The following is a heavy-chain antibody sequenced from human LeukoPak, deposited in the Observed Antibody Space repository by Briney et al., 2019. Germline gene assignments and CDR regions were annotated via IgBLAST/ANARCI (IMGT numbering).Heavy chain of an antibody. CDR3: AKDDSRVEDYFDY. Sequence: PGGSLRLSCTASGFTFSSYAMSWVRQAPGKGLEWVSAISGSGGSTYYADSVKGRFTISRDNSKNTLYLQMNSLRAEDTAVYYCAKDDSRVEDYFDYWGQGTLVTVSS. CDR1: GFTFSSYA. V-gene: IGHV3-23*01. CDR2: ISGSGGST. J-gene: IGHJ4*02. D-gene: IGHD3-22*01.